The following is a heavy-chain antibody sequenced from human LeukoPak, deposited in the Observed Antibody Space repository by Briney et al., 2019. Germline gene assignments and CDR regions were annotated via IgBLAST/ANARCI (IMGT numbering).Heavy chain of an antibody. J-gene: IGHJ5*02. Sequence: GGSLRLSCAASGFTFSSYIMNWVRRAPGKGLEWVSYISSASNTIYYADSVKGRFTISRDNAKNSLYLQMNSLRAEDTAMYYCARDGWFGDYNWFDPWGQGTLVTVSS. V-gene: IGHV3-48*01. CDR3: ARDGWFGDYNWFDP. CDR2: ISSASNTI. CDR1: GFTFSSYI. D-gene: IGHD3-10*01.